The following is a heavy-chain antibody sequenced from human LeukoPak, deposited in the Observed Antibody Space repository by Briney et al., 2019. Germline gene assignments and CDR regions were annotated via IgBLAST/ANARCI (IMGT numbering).Heavy chain of an antibody. Sequence: PSETLSLTCAVYGGSFSGYYWSWIRQPPGKGLEWIGYIYYSGSTYYNPSLKSRVTISVDTSKNQFSLKLSSVTAADTAVYYCARTIAARPRQYFQHWGQGTLVTVSS. CDR2: IYYSGST. V-gene: IGHV4-34*09. CDR1: GGSFSGYY. D-gene: IGHD6-6*01. J-gene: IGHJ1*01. CDR3: ARTIAARPRQYFQH.